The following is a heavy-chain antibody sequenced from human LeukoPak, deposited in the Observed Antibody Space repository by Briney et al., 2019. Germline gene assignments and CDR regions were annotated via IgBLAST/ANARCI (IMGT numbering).Heavy chain of an antibody. J-gene: IGHJ6*03. CDR2: ISWDSDSI. CDR3: AKGGGGRLIYYYYMDV. V-gene: IGHV3-9*03. D-gene: IGHD3-16*01. Sequence: GRSLRLSCAASGFIFDDYAMHWVRQAPGKGLEWVSGISWDSDSIDYADSVKGRFTISRDNAKNSLYLQMNSLRAEDMALYYCAKGGGGRLIYYYYMDVWGKGTTVTVSS. CDR1: GFIFDDYA.